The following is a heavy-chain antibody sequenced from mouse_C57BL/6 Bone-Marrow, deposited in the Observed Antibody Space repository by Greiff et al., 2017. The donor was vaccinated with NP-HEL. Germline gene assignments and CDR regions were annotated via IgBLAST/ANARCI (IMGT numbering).Heavy chain of an antibody. CDR2: IDPNSGGT. Sequence: VQLQQPGAELVMPGASVKLSCKASGYTFTSYWMHWVKQRPGQGLEWIGRIDPNSGGTKYNEKFKSKATLTVDKPSSTAYMQLSSLTSEDSAVYYCARRRYYYGGGFDYWGQGTTLTVSS. CDR1: GYTFTSYW. J-gene: IGHJ2*01. CDR3: ARRRYYYGGGFDY. D-gene: IGHD1-1*01. V-gene: IGHV1-72*01.